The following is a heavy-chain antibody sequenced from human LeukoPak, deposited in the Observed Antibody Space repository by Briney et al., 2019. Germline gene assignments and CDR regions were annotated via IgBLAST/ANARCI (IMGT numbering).Heavy chain of an antibody. V-gene: IGHV3-21*01. CDR3: ARTGYSSGRFDY. J-gene: IGHJ4*02. CDR2: ISSSSSYI. CDR1: GFTFSSYS. D-gene: IGHD6-19*01. Sequence: GGSLRLSCAASGFTFSSYSMNWVRQTPGKGLEWVSSISSSSSYIYYADSVKGRFTISRDNAKNSLYLQMNSLRAEDTAVYYCARTGYSSGRFDYWGQGTLVPVSS.